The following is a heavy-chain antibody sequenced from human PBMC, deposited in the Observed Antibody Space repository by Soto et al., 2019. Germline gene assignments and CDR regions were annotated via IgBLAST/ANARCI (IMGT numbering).Heavy chain of an antibody. Sequence: PSETLSLTCTVSGGSVSSGSYYWSWIRQPPGKGLEWIGYIYYSGSTNYNPSLKSRVTISVDTSKNQFSLKLSSVTAADTVVYYCAREQLENYYYYYGMDVWGQGTTVTVSS. J-gene: IGHJ6*02. CDR3: AREQLENYYYYYGMDV. V-gene: IGHV4-61*01. CDR1: GGSVSSGSYY. CDR2: IYYSGST. D-gene: IGHD1-1*01.